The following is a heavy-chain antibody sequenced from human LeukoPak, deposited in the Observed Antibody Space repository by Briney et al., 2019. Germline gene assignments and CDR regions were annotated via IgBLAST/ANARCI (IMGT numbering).Heavy chain of an antibody. Sequence: PGGSLRLSCAASGFTFSNYAMSWVRQAPGKGLEWVSGISDNGGSTYYTDSVKGRFTISRDNSKNTLYLQMDSLRTEDTAVYYCAKERATTTTFDYWGQGTLITVSS. CDR2: ISDNGGST. D-gene: IGHD1-26*01. CDR3: AKERATTTTFDY. V-gene: IGHV3-23*01. J-gene: IGHJ4*02. CDR1: GFTFSNYA.